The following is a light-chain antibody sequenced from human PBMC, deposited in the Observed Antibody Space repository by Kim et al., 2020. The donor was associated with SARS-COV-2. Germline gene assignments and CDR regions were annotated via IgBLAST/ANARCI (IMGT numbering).Light chain of an antibody. V-gene: IGLV3-19*01. Sequence: ALGQTVRITCQGDSLRIYYASWYQQKPGQAPVLVINAKDNRPSGIPDRFSGSTSGNTASLTIPGAQAEDEADYYCKSRDSSGNHLVFGGGTQLTVL. CDR1: SLRIYY. CDR2: AKD. J-gene: IGLJ3*02. CDR3: KSRDSSGNHLV.